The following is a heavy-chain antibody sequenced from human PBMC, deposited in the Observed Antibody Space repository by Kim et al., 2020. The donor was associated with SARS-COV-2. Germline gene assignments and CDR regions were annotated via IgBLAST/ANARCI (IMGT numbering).Heavy chain of an antibody. V-gene: IGHV3-48*01. CDR3: ARVGATETFDY. D-gene: IGHD1-26*01. Sequence: ISSADPAQGRFTIARDKATNSLYLQMNSLRAEDTAVYYCARVGATETFDYWGQGTLVTVSS. J-gene: IGHJ4*02. CDR2: I.